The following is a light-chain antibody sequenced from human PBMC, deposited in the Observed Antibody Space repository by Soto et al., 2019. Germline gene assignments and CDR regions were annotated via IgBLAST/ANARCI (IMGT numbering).Light chain of an antibody. CDR3: LHDERSGT. Sequence: ATLSCAASQTIYRNVAWYQQRPGQPPRLPIYRASSRATGIPAMFSGSGSGTDISLSSSGMEAEEFSVYECLHDERSGTFAEGTKVDIK. V-gene: IGKV3-20*01. J-gene: IGKJ4*02. CDR2: RAS. CDR1: QTIYRN.